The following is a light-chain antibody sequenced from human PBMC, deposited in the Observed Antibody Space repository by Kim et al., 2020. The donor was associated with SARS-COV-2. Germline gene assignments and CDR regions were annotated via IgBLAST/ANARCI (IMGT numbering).Light chain of an antibody. Sequence: PGQSVTSSCTGTSSDVGSYNRVSWYQQPPGTAPKLMIYEVSNRPSGVPDRFSGSKSGNTASLTISGLQAEDEADYYCSSYTSSSTVFGGGTQLTVL. CDR2: EVS. J-gene: IGLJ2*01. V-gene: IGLV2-18*02. CDR3: SSYTSSSTV. CDR1: SSDVGSYNR.